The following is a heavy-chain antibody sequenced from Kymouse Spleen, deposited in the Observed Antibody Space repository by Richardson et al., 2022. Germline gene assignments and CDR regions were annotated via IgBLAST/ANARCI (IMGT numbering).Heavy chain of an antibody. CDR1: GGSISSSSYY. CDR2: IYYSGST. V-gene: IGHV4-39*01. D-gene: IGHD3-9*01. Sequence: QLQLQESGPGLVKPSETLSLTCTVSGGSISSSSYYWGWIRQPPGKGLEWIGSIYYSGSTYYNPSLKSRVTISVDTSKNQFSLKLSSVTAADTAVYYCARHRIRDILTGYYSGYYYYYYGMDVWGQGTTVTVSS. CDR3: ARHRIRDILTGYYSGYYYYYYGMDV. J-gene: IGHJ6*02.